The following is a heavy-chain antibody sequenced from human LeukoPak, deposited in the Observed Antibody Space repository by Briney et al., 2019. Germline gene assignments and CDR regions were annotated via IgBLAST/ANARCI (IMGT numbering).Heavy chain of an antibody. J-gene: IGHJ4*02. CDR3: ARGDLGYCSSTSCFFDY. CDR1: GYSFTSYW. CDR2: IYPGDSDT. D-gene: IGHD2-2*01. Sequence: GGSLKISCKGSGYSFTSYWIGWVRQMPGKGLEWMGIIYPGDSDTRYSPSFQGQVTISADKSISTAYLQWSSLKASDTAMYYCARGDLGYCSSTSCFFDYWGQGTLVTVSS. V-gene: IGHV5-51*01.